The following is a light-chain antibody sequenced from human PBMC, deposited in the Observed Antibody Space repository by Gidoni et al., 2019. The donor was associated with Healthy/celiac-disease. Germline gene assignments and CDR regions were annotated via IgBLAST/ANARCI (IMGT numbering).Light chain of an antibody. Sequence: EMVLTQSPGTMALSPGERATLSCRASQSVSSIYLAWYQQKPGQAPRLLICGASSRATGIPDSFSSSASGTYFPLTISLLYPEYFAVYYCQHYGSSPLTFGGGTKVEI. V-gene: IGKV3-20*01. CDR1: QSVSSIY. J-gene: IGKJ4*01. CDR2: GAS. CDR3: QHYGSSPLT.